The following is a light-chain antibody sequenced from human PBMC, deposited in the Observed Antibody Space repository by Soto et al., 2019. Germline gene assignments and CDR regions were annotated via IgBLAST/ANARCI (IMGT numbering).Light chain of an antibody. CDR2: GAS. V-gene: IGKV3-20*01. J-gene: IGKJ4*01. Sequence: EIVLTQSPGTPSLSPGDRATLSCRASQSVSSNYLAWYQQKPGQAPRLLIYGASSRATGIPDRFSGSGSGTDFTLTISRLEPEDFAVDYCQQYDTSPPLTFGGGTKVEIK. CDR1: QSVSSNY. CDR3: QQYDTSPPLT.